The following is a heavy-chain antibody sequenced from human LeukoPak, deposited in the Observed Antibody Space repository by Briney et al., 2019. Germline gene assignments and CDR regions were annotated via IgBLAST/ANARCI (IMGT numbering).Heavy chain of an antibody. Sequence: ASLKVSCEASGYTFTGYFMHWVRQAPRHGREWMGWINPNSGGTNYAQKFQGRVTMTRDTSISTAYMELSRLRSDDTAVYYCARGRQVYDFWSGYYNFWGQGTLVTVSS. CDR1: GYTFTGYF. D-gene: IGHD3-3*01. V-gene: IGHV1-2*02. CDR3: ARGRQVYDFWSGYYNF. CDR2: INPNSGGT. J-gene: IGHJ4*02.